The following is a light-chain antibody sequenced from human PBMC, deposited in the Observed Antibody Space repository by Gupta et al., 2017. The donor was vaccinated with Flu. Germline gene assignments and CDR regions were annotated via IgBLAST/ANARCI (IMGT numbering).Light chain of an antibody. CDR3: QQSYSTPIT. V-gene: IGKV1-39*01. CDR1: QSISNY. J-gene: IGKJ5*01. Sequence: DIQMTQSPSSLSASVGDRVTITCRASQSISNYLNWYQQKPGKAPKLLIYAASSLQSGVPSRFSGRGSGTDFTLTISSLQPEDFATYYCQQSYSTPITFGQGTRLEIK. CDR2: AAS.